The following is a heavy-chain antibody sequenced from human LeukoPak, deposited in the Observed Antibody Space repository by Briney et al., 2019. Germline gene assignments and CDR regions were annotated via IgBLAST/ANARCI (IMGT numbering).Heavy chain of an antibody. V-gene: IGHV3-66*01. D-gene: IGHD3-10*01. J-gene: IGHJ4*02. CDR3: VRVNRGGSGSSLAFDY. CDR1: GFTVSSNY. CDR2: IYSGGST. Sequence: GGSLRLSCAASGFTVSSNYMSWVRQAPGKGLEWVSVIYSGGSTYYADSVKGRFTISRDNSKNTLYLQMNSLRAEDTAVYYCVRVNRGGSGSSLAFDYWGQGTLVTVSS.